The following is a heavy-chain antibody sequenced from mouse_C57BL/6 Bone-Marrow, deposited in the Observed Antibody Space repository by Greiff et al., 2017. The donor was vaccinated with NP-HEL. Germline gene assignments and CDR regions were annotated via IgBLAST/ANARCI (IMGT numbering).Heavy chain of an antibody. Sequence: VKLQESGAELARPGASVKMSCKASGYTFTSYTMHWVKQRPGQGLEWIGYINPSSGYTKYNQKFKDKATLTADKSSSTAYMQLSSLTSEDSAVYYCARPYSTYYFDYWGQGTTLTVSS. J-gene: IGHJ2*01. CDR2: INPSSGYT. CDR1: GYTFTSYT. CDR3: ARPYSTYYFDY. V-gene: IGHV1-4*01. D-gene: IGHD2-5*01.